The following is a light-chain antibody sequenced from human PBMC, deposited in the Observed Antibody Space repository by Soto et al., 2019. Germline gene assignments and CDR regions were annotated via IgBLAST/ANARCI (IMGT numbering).Light chain of an antibody. V-gene: IGKV3-20*01. CDR3: QQYGDSVPT. CDR1: QSLSTNY. Sequence: ENLLTQSPGTPFFFPGGKTTPPRRASQSLSTNYLAWYQRKPGQGPRLLIYDASSRATGIPDRFTGSGSGTDFTLTISRLEPEDFAVYYCQQYGDSVPTFGQGTKVDIK. J-gene: IGKJ1*01. CDR2: DAS.